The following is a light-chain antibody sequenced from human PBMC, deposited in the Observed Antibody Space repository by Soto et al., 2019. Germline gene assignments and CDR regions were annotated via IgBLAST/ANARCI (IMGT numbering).Light chain of an antibody. J-gene: IGKJ2*01. Sequence: DIQMTQSPSSLSASVGDRVTITCRPSQAISKYIGWFQQKPGKAPKSLMYATSRLQSGVPTSFRGSGSGSEFPLAPSGLQPEDFATYYCQPYERYPPTFGQGTKLEI. CDR2: ATS. V-gene: IGKV1-16*01. CDR1: QAISKY. CDR3: QPYERYPPT.